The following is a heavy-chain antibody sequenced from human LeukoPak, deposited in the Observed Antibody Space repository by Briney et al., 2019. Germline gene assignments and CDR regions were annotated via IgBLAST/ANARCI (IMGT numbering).Heavy chain of an antibody. V-gene: IGHV3-15*07. CDR2: IKSKTDGGTT. CDR1: GFTFSNAW. J-gene: IGHJ4*02. CDR3: TTKNTAKLFRDH. Sequence: GGSLRLSCAASGFTFSNAWMNWVRQAPGKGLEWVGRIKSKTDGGTTGYAAPVKGRFTISRDDSKNTLYLQMNSLKTEDTAVYYCTTKNTAKLFRDHWGQGTLVTVSS. D-gene: IGHD5-18*01.